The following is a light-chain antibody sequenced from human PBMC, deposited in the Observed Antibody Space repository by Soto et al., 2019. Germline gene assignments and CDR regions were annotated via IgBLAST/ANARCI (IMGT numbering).Light chain of an antibody. CDR3: SSYTDSSTL. CDR1: SSDVGGYNF. V-gene: IGLV2-14*01. CDR2: EVS. Sequence: QPASVSGSPGQSITISCTGTSSDVGGYNFVSWYQQHPGKAPILIIYEVSNRPSGVSNRFSGSKSGNTASLTISGLQAEDEADYYCSSYTDSSTLFGGGTKLTVL. J-gene: IGLJ3*02.